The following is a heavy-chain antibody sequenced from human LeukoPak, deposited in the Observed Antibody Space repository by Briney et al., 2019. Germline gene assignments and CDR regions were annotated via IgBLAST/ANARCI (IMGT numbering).Heavy chain of an antibody. Sequence: PGGSLRLSCAASGFTFTSYSMHWVRQTPGEGLEWVSSINTDGRYKWYADSVKGRFTISRDDAKNSLYLQMNSLRVEDTALYYCARGDDFWGDRDAFDIWGQGTMVTVSS. D-gene: IGHD3-3*01. CDR1: GFTFTSYS. CDR2: INTDGRYK. J-gene: IGHJ3*02. CDR3: ARGDDFWGDRDAFDI. V-gene: IGHV3-21*01.